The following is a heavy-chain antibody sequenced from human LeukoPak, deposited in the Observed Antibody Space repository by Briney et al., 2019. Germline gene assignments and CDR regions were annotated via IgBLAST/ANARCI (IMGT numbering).Heavy chain of an antibody. J-gene: IGHJ6*03. Sequence: PSETLSLTCTVSGGSISSSSYYWGWIRQPPGKGLEWIGSIYYSGSTYYNPSLKSRVTISVDTSKNQFSLKLSSVTAADTAVYYCARRTHGKVGANYYYYYMDVWGKGTTVTISS. V-gene: IGHV4-39*01. CDR1: GGSISSSSYY. D-gene: IGHD1-26*01. CDR2: IYYSGST. CDR3: ARRTHGKVGANYYYYYMDV.